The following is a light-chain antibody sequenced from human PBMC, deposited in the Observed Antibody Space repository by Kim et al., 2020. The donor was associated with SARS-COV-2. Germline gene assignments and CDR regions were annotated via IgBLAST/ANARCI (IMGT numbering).Light chain of an antibody. V-gene: IGKV1-5*03. CDR2: WTS. CDR1: QSISTW. J-gene: IGKJ1*01. Sequence: DIQMTQSPSTLSASVGDRVAITCRASQSISTWLAWYQQKPGKAPKLLIYWTSTLESGVPSRFSGSGSGTEFTLTISSLQPDDFATYYCQQYDSSWTFGQGTKVDIK. CDR3: QQYDSSWT.